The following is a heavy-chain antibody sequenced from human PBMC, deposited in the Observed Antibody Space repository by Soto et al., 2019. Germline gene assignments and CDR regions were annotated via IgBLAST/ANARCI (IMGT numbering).Heavy chain of an antibody. CDR2: INTDGGIT. J-gene: IGHJ3*02. CDR3: TRGAGYCSRTSCYRRAFDS. D-gene: IGHD2-2*01. Sequence: EVQLVESGGDLVQPGGSLRLSCAASGFTFSSHWMHWVRRVPGKGLVWVSHINTDGGITGYADSVKGRFTISRDNAKNTLYLQMTGLRVEDTSVYYCTRGAGYCSRTSCYRRAFDSWGQGTMVTVSS. V-gene: IGHV3-74*01. CDR1: GFTFSSHW.